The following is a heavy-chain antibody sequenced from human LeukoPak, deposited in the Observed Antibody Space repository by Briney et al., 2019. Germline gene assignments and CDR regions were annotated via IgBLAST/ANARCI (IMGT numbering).Heavy chain of an antibody. CDR3: ARGTGIAAAGYDY. D-gene: IGHD6-13*01. J-gene: IGHJ4*02. CDR2: INPNSGGT. Sequence: ASVTVSCKASGYTFTGYYMHWVRQAPGQGLEWMGWINPNSGGTNYAQKFQGWVTMTRDTSISTAYMELSRLRSDDTAVYYCARGTGIAAAGYDYWGQGTLVTVSS. CDR1: GYTFTGYY. V-gene: IGHV1-2*04.